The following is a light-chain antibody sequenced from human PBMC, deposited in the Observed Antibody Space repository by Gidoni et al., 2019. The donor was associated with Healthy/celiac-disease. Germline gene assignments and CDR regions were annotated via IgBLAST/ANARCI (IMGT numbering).Light chain of an antibody. J-gene: IGKJ1*01. CDR2: LGS. Sequence: DIVMTQSPLSLPVTPGEPASISCRSSQSLLHSNGYNYLDWYLQKPGQSPQLLIYLGSNRASGVPDRFSGSGSGTDFTLKISRVEAEDVGVYYCMQALQTPWTFXXXTKVEI. CDR3: MQALQTPWT. CDR1: QSLLHSNGYNY. V-gene: IGKV2-28*01.